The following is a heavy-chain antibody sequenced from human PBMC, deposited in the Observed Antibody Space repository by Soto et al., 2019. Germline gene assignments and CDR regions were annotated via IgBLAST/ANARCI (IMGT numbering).Heavy chain of an antibody. D-gene: IGHD6-13*01. J-gene: IGHJ4*02. Sequence: SSTXSLTCTVSVCSVIIDCYYLTWIRQPPGNVLEWIGYIHYSGSTNYNPSLKSRVTISVETSKNQFFLKLSSVSAADTAVYYSVSWYTSSWYKFDYWGQGTLVKVYS. CDR3: VSWYTSSWYKFDY. V-gene: IGHV4-61*01. CDR2: IHYSGST. CDR1: VCSVIIDCYY.